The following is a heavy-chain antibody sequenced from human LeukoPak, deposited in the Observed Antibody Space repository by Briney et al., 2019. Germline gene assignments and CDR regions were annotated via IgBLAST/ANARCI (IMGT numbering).Heavy chain of an antibody. J-gene: IGHJ4*02. CDR3: ARSVPDYTRFDF. Sequence: GGSLRLSCAASGFTFSSYSMNWVRQAPGKGLEWVSSISSSSSYIYYADSVKGRFTISRDNAKNSLYLQMNSLRAEDTAVYYCARSVPDYTRFDFWGQGALVTVSS. V-gene: IGHV3-21*01. CDR1: GFTFSSYS. D-gene: IGHD4-11*01. CDR2: ISSSSSYI.